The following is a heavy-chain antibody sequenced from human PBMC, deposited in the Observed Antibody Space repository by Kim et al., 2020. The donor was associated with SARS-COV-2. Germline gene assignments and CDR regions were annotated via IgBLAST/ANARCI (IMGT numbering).Heavy chain of an antibody. V-gene: IGHV3-23*01. J-gene: IGHJ4*02. Sequence: AESVKGRFTISRDNSKNTLYLQMNSLRAEDTAVYYCAKGDGSSWGGVTSYWGQGTLVTVSS. D-gene: IGHD6-13*01. CDR3: AKGDGSSWGGVTSY.